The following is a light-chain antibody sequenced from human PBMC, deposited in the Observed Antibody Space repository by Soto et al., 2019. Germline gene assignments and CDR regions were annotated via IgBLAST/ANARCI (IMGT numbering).Light chain of an antibody. V-gene: IGKV1-39*01. CDR3: QQSFSPLLT. CDR2: AAS. Sequence: DIHMTQSPSSVSASFFYRVTITWXSSQTLNNYLTWFQQKPGKAPKVLIYAASTLQSGVPSRFSGSGSGAEFTLTISSLQPEDFATYYCQQSFSPLLTFGGGTKVDNK. CDR1: QTLNNY. J-gene: IGKJ4*01.